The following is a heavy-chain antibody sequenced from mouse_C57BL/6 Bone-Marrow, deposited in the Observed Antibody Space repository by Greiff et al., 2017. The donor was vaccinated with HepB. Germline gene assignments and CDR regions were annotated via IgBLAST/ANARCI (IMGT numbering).Heavy chain of an antibody. CDR1: GFTFSDYG. CDR2: ISSGSSTI. V-gene: IGHV5-17*01. CDR3: ARPYDYDVGWFAY. Sequence: DVMLVESGGGLVKPGGSLKLSCAASGFTFSDYGMHWVRQAPEKGLEWVAYISSGSSTIYYADTVKGRFTISRDNAKNTLFLQMTSLRSEDTAMYYCARPYDYDVGWFAYWGQGTLVTVSA. D-gene: IGHD2-4*01. J-gene: IGHJ3*01.